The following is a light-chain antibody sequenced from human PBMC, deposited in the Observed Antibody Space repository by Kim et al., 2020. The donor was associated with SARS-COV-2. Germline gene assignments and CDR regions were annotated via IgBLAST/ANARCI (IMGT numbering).Light chain of an antibody. CDR3: QQYGSSLLT. CDR2: GAS. J-gene: IGKJ4*01. V-gene: IGKV3-20*01. CDR1: QSVSSSY. Sequence: SPGERATLSCRASQSVSSSYFAGYQQKPGQAPRLLIYGASSRATGIPDRFSGSGSGTDFTLTISRLEPEDFAVYYCQQYGSSLLTFGGGTKVDIK.